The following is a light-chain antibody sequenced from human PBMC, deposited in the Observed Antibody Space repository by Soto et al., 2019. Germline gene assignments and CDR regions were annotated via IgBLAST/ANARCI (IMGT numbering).Light chain of an antibody. V-gene: IGKV1-5*01. Sequence: DIQMTQSPSTLSASVGDTVTVTCRASQSVSGWLAWYQQKPGQAPKLLIYAASTLQSGVASRFSGSGSGTEFTLIISGLQPDDSATYYCQQYTNTNNPWMFGQGTKVDIK. CDR1: QSVSGW. CDR2: AAS. J-gene: IGKJ1*01. CDR3: QQYTNTNNPWM.